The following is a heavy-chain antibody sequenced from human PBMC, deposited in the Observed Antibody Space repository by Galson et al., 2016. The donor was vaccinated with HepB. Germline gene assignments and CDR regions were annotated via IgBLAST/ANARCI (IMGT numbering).Heavy chain of an antibody. CDR3: ARAASEIPRVISDS. J-gene: IGHJ4*02. D-gene: IGHD2-21*01. CDR2: INPTDVTT. V-gene: IGHV1-46*01. Sequence: SVKVSCKASGYTFTNYYVHWVRQAPGQGLEWMGIINPTDVTTPYAQKFQGRVTMTSDTSTSTVYMELSSLRSADTAVYYCARAASEIPRVISDSWGQGSLVIVSS. CDR1: GYTFTNYY.